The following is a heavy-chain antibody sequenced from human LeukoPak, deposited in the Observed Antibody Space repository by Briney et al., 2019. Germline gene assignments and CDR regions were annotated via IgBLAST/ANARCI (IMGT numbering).Heavy chain of an antibody. CDR3: ARDWDTDYYDSSGYYNDY. J-gene: IGHJ4*02. V-gene: IGHV3-21*01. Sequence: PGGSLRLSCAASGFTFSNYRMNWVRQAPGKGLDWVSSISTSGSYIYYADSVKGRFTISRDNAKNSLYLQMNSLRAEDTAVYYCARDWDTDYYDSSGYYNDYWGQGTLVTVSS. D-gene: IGHD3-22*01. CDR1: GFTFSNYR. CDR2: ISTSGSYI.